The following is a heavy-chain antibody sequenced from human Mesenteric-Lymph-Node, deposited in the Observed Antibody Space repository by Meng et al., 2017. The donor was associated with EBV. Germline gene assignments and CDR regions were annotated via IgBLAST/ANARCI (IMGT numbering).Heavy chain of an antibody. Sequence: QLHRKKSGPGLLRPFGAPFLTCCVSGGSVSSDILWSGVRPPTGKGLEWIGELYHRGSTAYNPSLKSRVTISLDKSNNQFSLKLNSVTAADTAVYYCARIGVAASWDYWGQGTLVTVSS. V-gene: IGHV4-4*02. CDR1: GGSVSSDIL. CDR2: LYHRGST. J-gene: IGHJ4*02. D-gene: IGHD6-19*01. CDR3: ARIGVAASWDY.